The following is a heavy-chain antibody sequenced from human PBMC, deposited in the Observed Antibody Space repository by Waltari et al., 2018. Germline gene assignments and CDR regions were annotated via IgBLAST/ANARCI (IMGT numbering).Heavy chain of an antibody. CDR3: ARAPPYIVVVPEKIFDY. J-gene: IGHJ4*02. D-gene: IGHD2-2*01. Sequence: QVQLQQWGAGLLKPSETLSLTCAVYGGSFSGYYWSWIRQPPGKGLEWIGEINHSGSTNYNPSLKSRVTISVDTSKNQVSLKLSSVTAADTAVYYCARAPPYIVVVPEKIFDYWGQGTLVTVSS. CDR1: GGSFSGYY. V-gene: IGHV4-34*01. CDR2: INHSGST.